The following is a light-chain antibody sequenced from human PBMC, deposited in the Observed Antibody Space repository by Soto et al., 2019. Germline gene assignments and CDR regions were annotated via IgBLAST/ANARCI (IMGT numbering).Light chain of an antibody. CDR2: GAS. CDR1: QSVSSN. Sequence: EIVMTQSPATLSVSPGERATLSCRASQSVSSNLAWYQQKPGQAPRLLIYGASTRATGIPARFSGSGSGTEFTLTISSLQSEDFAVYYCQQYNNWPHVGQGTLVDI. J-gene: IGKJ1*01. V-gene: IGKV3-15*01. CDR3: QQYNNWPH.